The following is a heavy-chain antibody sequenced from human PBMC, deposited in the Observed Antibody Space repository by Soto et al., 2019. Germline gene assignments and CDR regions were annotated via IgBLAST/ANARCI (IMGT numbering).Heavy chain of an antibody. CDR3: AKEAGDGYNWNAFDI. Sequence: QVQLVESGGGVVQPGRSLRLSCAASGFNFSSYGMHWVRQAPGKGLEWVAVISYDGSNKYYADSVKGRFTISRDNSKNTLYLQMNSLRAEDTAVYYCAKEAGDGYNWNAFDIWGQGTMVTVSS. CDR1: GFNFSSYG. J-gene: IGHJ3*02. CDR2: ISYDGSNK. D-gene: IGHD5-12*01. V-gene: IGHV3-30*18.